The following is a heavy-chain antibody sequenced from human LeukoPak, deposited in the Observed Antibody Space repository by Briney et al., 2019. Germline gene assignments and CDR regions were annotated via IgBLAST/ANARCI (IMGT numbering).Heavy chain of an antibody. CDR2: INHSGST. J-gene: IGHJ4*02. CDR3: ARGPPLYYYDSSGYKFDY. V-gene: IGHV4-34*01. Sequence: PSETLSLTCAVYGGSFSGYYWSWIRQPPGKGLEWIGEINHSGSTNYNPSLKSRVTISVDTSKNQFSLKLSSVTAADTAVYYCARGPPLYYYDSSGYKFDYWGQGTLVTVPS. D-gene: IGHD3-22*01. CDR1: GGSFSGYY.